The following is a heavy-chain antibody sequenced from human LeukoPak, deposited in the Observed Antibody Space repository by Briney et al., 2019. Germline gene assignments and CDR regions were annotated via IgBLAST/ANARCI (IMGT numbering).Heavy chain of an antibody. D-gene: IGHD2-15*01. J-gene: IGHJ4*01. CDR2: ISYDGSNK. Sequence: PGGSLRLSCAASGFTFSFYGMHWVRQAPGKGLEWVAVISYDGSNKYYADSVKGRFTISRDNSKNTLYLQMNSLRAEDTAVYYCASGPRYCSGGSCWVNDY. CDR1: GFTFSFYG. CDR3: ASGPRYCSGGSCWVNDY. V-gene: IGHV3-30*03.